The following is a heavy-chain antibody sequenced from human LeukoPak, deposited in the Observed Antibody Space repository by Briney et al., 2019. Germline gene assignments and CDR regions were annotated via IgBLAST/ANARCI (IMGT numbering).Heavy chain of an antibody. Sequence: PSETLSLTCTVSGGSISSYYWSWIRQPPGKGLEWIGYIYYSGSTNYNPSLKSRVTISVDTSKNQFSLELSSVTAADTAVYYCARQGAREQQLELDWYFDLWGRGTLVTVSS. J-gene: IGHJ2*01. D-gene: IGHD6-13*01. CDR1: GGSISSYY. CDR3: ARQGAREQQLELDWYFDL. V-gene: IGHV4-59*08. CDR2: IYYSGST.